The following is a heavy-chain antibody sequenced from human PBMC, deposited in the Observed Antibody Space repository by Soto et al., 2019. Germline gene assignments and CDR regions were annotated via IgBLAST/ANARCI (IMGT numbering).Heavy chain of an antibody. D-gene: IGHD5-12*01. CDR2: ISPDNGNT. CDR3: ASALGYSGYAGMDV. CDR1: GYTFTIYG. V-gene: IGHV1-18*01. J-gene: IGHJ6*02. Sequence: QVQLVQSGGEVKKPGASVKVSCKASGYTFTIYGINWVRQAPGQGLEWMGWISPDNGNTNYAQKLQGRVTMTTDTSTSTAYMELRSLTSDDTAVYSCASALGYSGYAGMDVWGQGTTVTVSS.